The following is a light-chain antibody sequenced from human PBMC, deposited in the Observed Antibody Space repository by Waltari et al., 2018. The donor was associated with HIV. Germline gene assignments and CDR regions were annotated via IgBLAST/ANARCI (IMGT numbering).Light chain of an antibody. V-gene: IGLV1-51*01. Sequence: QSLLTQPPSVSAAPGQAVTISCSGSSSTFGNRVVSWYQHVPGAAPKLLIYDNNQRPSGIPDRFSGSKSGTSANLGITGLQTGDEADYYCSTWDDNLIGGVFGGGTKLTVL. CDR2: DNN. CDR1: SSTFGNRV. J-gene: IGLJ2*01. CDR3: STWDDNLIGGV.